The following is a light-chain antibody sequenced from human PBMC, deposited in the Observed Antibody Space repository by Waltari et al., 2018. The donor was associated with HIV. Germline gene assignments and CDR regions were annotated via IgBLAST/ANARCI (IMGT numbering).Light chain of an antibody. CDR3: QQYYTTPHT. V-gene: IGKV4-1*01. Sequence: DIVMTQSPDSLAVSLGERATINCKSSQHILYSSNNKNYLAWYQQKPGQPPKLLIYWASTREFGVPDRFSGSGSGTDFTLTVSSLQAEDVAVYYCQQYYTTPHTFGQRTNLEIK. J-gene: IGKJ2*01. CDR2: WAS. CDR1: QHILYSSNNKNY.